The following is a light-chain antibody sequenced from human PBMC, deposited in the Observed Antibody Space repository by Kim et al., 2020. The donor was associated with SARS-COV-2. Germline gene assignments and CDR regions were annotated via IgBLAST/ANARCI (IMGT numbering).Light chain of an antibody. Sequence: NFMLTQPHSVSESPGKTVTISCTRSSGSIATNCVHWYQQRPGSAPTTVIYEHNQRPSGVPDRFSGSIDSSSNSASLTISGLKTEDEADYYCQSYDTSNQVFGGGTQLTVL. CDR3: QSYDTSNQV. CDR2: EHN. V-gene: IGLV6-57*03. J-gene: IGLJ3*02. CDR1: SGSIATNC.